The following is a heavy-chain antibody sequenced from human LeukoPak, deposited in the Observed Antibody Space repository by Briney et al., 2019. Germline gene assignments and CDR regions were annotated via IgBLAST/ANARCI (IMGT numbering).Heavy chain of an antibody. J-gene: IGHJ3*02. CDR2: ISWNSGSI. D-gene: IGHD1-1*01. CDR3: AKAGNWNDADGAFDI. CDR1: GFTFDDYA. Sequence: TGGSLRLSCAASGFTFDDYAMHWVRQAPGKGLEWVSGISWNSGSIGYADSVKGRFTISRDNAKNSLYLQMNSLRAEDMALYYCAKAGNWNDADGAFDIWGQGTMVTVSS. V-gene: IGHV3-9*03.